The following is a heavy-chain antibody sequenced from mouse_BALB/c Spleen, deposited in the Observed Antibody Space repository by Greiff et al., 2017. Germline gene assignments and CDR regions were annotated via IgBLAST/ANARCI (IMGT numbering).Heavy chain of an antibody. D-gene: IGHD2-10*02. CDR3: ARNGGYGNYMRSAMDY. CDR1: GFSLTSYG. Sequence: QVQLKESGPGLVQPSQSLSITCTVSGFSLTSYGVHWVRQSPGQGLEWLGVIWSGGSTDYYAAFISRLSISKDNSKSQVFFKMNSLQADDTAIYYCARNGGYGNYMRSAMDYWGQGTSVTVSS. CDR2: IWSGGST. V-gene: IGHV2-4-1*01. J-gene: IGHJ4*01.